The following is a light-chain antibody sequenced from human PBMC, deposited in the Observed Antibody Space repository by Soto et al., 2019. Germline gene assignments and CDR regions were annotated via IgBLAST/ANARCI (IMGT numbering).Light chain of an antibody. CDR1: QHSTSNY. J-gene: IGKJ4*01. CDR2: HAS. CDR3: QQFSSYPLT. V-gene: IGKV3-20*01. Sequence: IELTQSPATLPLSPGERATLSCRASQHSTSNYLAWYQQTPGQAPKILIYHASSWATGIPARFSGSGSGTEFTLTISSLEPEDFAAYYCQQFSSYPLTFGEGTKVDIK.